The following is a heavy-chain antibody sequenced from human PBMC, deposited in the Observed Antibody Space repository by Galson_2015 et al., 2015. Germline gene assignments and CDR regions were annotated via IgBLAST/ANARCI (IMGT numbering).Heavy chain of an antibody. V-gene: IGHV3-11*01. CDR2: MSSSGHTI. J-gene: IGHJ6*02. CDR3: ARDGPDVDTGVGGGDGDCYGLDV. Sequence: SLRLSCAASGFAFSDYYMTWIRQAPGKGLEWLAYMSSSGHTIYYADSVKGRFTISRDNAKSSLYLQMNSLSAEDTAVYYCARDGPDVDTGVGGGDGDCYGLDVWGQGTTVTVSS. CDR1: GFAFSDYY. D-gene: IGHD5-18*01.